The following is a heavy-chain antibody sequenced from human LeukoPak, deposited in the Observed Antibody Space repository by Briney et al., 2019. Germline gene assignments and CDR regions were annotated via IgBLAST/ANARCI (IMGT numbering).Heavy chain of an antibody. CDR1: GGSISSGSYY. J-gene: IGHJ4*02. CDR3: ARDIGVGYSTGGVMGRFDY. V-gene: IGHV4-61*02. Sequence: SQTLSLTCTVSGGSISSGSYYWSWIRQPAGKGLEWIGRIYTSGSTNYNPSLKIRVIISEDTSKNQFSLKLSSVTAADTAVYYCARDIGVGYSTGGVMGRFDYWGQGTLVTVSS. CDR2: IYTSGST. D-gene: IGHD2-8*02.